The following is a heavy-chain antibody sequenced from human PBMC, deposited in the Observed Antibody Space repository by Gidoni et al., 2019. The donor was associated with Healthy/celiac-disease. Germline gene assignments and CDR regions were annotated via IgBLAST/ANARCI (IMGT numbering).Heavy chain of an antibody. J-gene: IGHJ3*02. CDR1: GFPFSIYW. V-gene: IGHV3-7*01. Sequence: EVQLVASGGGLVQPGGSLRLSCAASGFPFSIYWMSWVRQAPGKGLEWVANIKQDGSEKYYVDSVKGRFTISRDNAKNSLYLQMNSLRAEDTAVYYCARDYYDFWSGYWDAFDIWGQGTMVTVSS. D-gene: IGHD3-3*01. CDR3: ARDYYDFWSGYWDAFDI. CDR2: IKQDGSEK.